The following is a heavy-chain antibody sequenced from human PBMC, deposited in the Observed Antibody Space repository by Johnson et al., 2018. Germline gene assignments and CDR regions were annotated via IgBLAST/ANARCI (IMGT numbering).Heavy chain of an antibody. J-gene: IGHJ6*03. CDR1: GFTVSGNY. CDR3: DAYCSSSSCCNYTYSYYRDV. V-gene: IGHV3-66*02. Sequence: EVQLVETGGGLVQPGGSLRLSCAASGFTVSGNYMNWVRQAPGKGLEWVSVIYSGGNTYYADSVKGRITISRDNSKNTLYLQMNNLRAEDTAVSYCDAYCSSSSCCNYTYSYYRDVWGKGTSFTVAS. D-gene: IGHD2-2*01. CDR2: IYSGGNT.